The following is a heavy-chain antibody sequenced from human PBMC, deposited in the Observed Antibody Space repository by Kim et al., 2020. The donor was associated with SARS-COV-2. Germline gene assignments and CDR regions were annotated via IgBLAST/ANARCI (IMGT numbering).Heavy chain of an antibody. D-gene: IGHD2-2*01. CDR3: ARGSIVVVPAALYYFDY. V-gene: IGHV1-46*01. Sequence: FQGRVTRTRDTSTSTVYMELSSLSSEDTAVYYCARGSIVVVPAALYYFDYWGQGTLVTVSS. J-gene: IGHJ4*02.